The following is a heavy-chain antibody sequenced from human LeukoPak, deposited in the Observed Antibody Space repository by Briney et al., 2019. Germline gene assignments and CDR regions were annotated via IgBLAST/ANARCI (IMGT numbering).Heavy chain of an antibody. J-gene: IGHJ4*02. V-gene: IGHV3-21*01. Sequence: GGSLRLSCAASGFTFSSYSMNWVRQAPGKGLEWVSSISSSSSYIYYADSVKGRFTISRDNAKNSLSLQMNSLRAEDTAVYYCAREGLRDGFNYFDYWGQGTLVTVSS. D-gene: IGHD5-24*01. CDR1: GFTFSSYS. CDR2: ISSSSSYI. CDR3: AREGLRDGFNYFDY.